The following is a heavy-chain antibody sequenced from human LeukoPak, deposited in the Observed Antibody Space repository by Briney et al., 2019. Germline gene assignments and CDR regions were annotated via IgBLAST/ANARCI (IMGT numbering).Heavy chain of an antibody. Sequence: PSETLSLTCTVSGGSISSYYWIWLQQPAGEGLEWLVRFYTSGSNNFNPSLESRVTMSVDTPKNQSSLKPSSVPAADTAEFYCARVNHYYYYMDVWGKGTTVTVS. V-gene: IGHV4-4*07. J-gene: IGHJ6*03. CDR2: FYTSGSN. CDR1: GGSISSYY. CDR3: ARVNHYYYYMDV.